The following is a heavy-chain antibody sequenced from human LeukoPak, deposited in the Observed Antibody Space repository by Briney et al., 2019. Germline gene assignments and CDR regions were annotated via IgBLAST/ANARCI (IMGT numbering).Heavy chain of an antibody. D-gene: IGHD5-24*01. V-gene: IGHV1-2*02. CDR2: IHPNSGGT. J-gene: IGHJ4*02. CDR1: GYTFSNYD. Sequence: ASVKVSCKASGYTFSNYDMNWVRQAPGQGLEWMGWIHPNSGGTNYAQKFQGRVTMTRDTSISTAYLDLSRLRSDDTAVYYCARVVVRDANNYKDYWGQGTLVTVSS. CDR3: ARVVVRDANNYKDY.